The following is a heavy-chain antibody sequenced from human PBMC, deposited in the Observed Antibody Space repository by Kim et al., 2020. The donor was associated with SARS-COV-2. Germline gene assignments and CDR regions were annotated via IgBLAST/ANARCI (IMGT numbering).Heavy chain of an antibody. CDR2: ISSSGSTI. Sequence: GGSLRLSCAASGFTFSDYYMSWIRQAPGKGLEWVSYISSSGSTIYYADSVKGRFTISRDNAKNSLYLQMNSLRAEDTAVYYCARRTRASRDGYSHRWWYFDLWGRGTLVTVSS. V-gene: IGHV3-11*01. D-gene: IGHD4-4*01. J-gene: IGHJ2*01. CDR1: GFTFSDYY. CDR3: ARRTRASRDGYSHRWWYFDL.